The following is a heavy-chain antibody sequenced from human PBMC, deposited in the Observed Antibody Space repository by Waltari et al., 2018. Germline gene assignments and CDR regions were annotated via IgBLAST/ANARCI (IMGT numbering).Heavy chain of an antibody. CDR3: ARGGPITIFGVVIGPLFDY. CDR1: GGSISSGDYY. CDR2: IYYSGST. Sequence: QVQLQESGPGLVKPSQTLSLTCTVSGGSISSGDYYWSWIRQPPGTGLEWIGYIYYSGSTYYNPSLKSRVTISVDTSKNQFSLKLSSVTAADTAVYYCARGGPITIFGVVIGPLFDYWGQGTLVTVSS. J-gene: IGHJ4*02. D-gene: IGHD3-3*01. V-gene: IGHV4-30-4*08.